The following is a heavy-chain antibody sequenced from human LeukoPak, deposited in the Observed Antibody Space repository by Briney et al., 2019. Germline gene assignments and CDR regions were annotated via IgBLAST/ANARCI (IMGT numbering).Heavy chain of an antibody. CDR1: GFTFSSYS. CDR3: AKALRTSMVRGVIMPGGVDY. D-gene: IGHD3-10*01. CDR2: INSGSSYM. J-gene: IGHJ4*02. Sequence: GGSLRLSCAASGFTFSSYSMNWVRQAPGKGLEWVSYINSGSSYMYYPDSVKGRFTISRDNAKNSLYLQMDSLRDEDTAVYYCAKALRTSMVRGVIMPGGVDYWGQGTLVTVSS. V-gene: IGHV3-48*02.